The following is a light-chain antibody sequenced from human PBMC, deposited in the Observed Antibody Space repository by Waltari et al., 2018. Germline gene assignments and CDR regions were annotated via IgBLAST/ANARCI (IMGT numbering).Light chain of an antibody. CDR1: QSVNSN. V-gene: IGKV3-15*01. CDR3: QQYNSWPLT. J-gene: IGKJ4*01. Sequence: EIVMTQSPATLSLSPGERATLSCRASQSVNSNIAWYQQKPGQAPRLLIYGASTRAAAVPVRFSGSGSGTEFTLTISSLQSEDFAVYSCQQYNSWPLTFGGGTTVEVK. CDR2: GAS.